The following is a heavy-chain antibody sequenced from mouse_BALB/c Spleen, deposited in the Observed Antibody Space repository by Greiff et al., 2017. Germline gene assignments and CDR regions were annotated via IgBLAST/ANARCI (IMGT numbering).Heavy chain of an antibody. CDR2: ISDGGSYT. Sequence: VQLKESGGGLVKPGGSLKLSCAASGFTFSDYYMYWVRQTPEKRLEWVATISDGGSYTYYPDSVTERFTISRDNAKNNLYLQLSSLKSENTAMYYCDRDGGYDYDAMDYWGQGTSVTVAS. J-gene: IGHJ4*01. D-gene: IGHD3-2*02. V-gene: IGHV5-4*02. CDR1: GFTFSDYY. CDR3: DRDGGYDYDAMDY.